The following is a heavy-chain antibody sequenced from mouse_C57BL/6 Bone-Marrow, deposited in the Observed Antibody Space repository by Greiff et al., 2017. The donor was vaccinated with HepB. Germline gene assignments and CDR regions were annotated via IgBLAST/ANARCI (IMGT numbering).Heavy chain of an antibody. CDR1: GFTFSSYA. D-gene: IGHD1-1*01. CDR2: ISSGGDYI. CDR3: TRAVVAYYFDY. J-gene: IGHJ2*01. Sequence: EVKLVESGEGLVKPGGSLKLSCAASGFTFSSYAMSWVRQTPEKRLEWVAYISSGGDYIYYADTVKGRFTISRDNARNTLYLQMSSLKSEDTAMYYCTRAVVAYYFDYWGQGTTLTVSS. V-gene: IGHV5-9-1*02.